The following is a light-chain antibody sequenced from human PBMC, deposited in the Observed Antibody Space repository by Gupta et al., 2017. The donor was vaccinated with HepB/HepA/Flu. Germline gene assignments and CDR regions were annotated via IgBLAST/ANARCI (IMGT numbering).Light chain of an antibody. Sequence: IQMTHSPSSLSASVGDRVTITCRASQSISSYLNWYQQKPGIAPKLLIYAASSLESGVPSRFSGSGSGTDFTLTISSLQPEDFATYYCQQSDSTLWTFGQGTKVEIK. CDR3: QQSDSTLWT. V-gene: IGKV1-39*01. J-gene: IGKJ1*01. CDR1: QSISSY. CDR2: AAS.